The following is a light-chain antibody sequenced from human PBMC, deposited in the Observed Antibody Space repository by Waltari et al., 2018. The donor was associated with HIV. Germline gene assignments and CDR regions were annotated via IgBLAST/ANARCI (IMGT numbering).Light chain of an antibody. Sequence: SPSSLSASVGGRVTLSCRASQGIGGWVAWYQQKPGKAPKPLIYAASRLQNGVPSRFSASGFGTEFSLTIRNLQTEDFATYFCQQYNRYPSFGGGTKVEMK. CDR1: QGIGGW. V-gene: IGKV1D-16*01. CDR2: AAS. J-gene: IGKJ4*01. CDR3: QQYNRYPS.